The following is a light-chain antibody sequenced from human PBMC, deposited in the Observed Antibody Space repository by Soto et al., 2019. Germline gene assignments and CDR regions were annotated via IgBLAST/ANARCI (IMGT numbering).Light chain of an antibody. Sequence: TLSCRASQSVSGSYLAWYQQKPGKAPKLLIYAASTLQSGVPSRFSGSGSGTEFTLTISSLQPEDFATYYCQQFNSYPITFGQGTRLEIK. V-gene: IGKV1-9*01. CDR3: QQFNSYPIT. CDR2: AAS. CDR1: QSVSGSY. J-gene: IGKJ5*01.